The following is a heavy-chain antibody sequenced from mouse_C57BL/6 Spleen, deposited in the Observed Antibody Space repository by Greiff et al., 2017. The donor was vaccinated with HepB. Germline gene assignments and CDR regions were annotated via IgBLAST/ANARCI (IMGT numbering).Heavy chain of an antibody. V-gene: IGHV1-47*01. D-gene: IGHD2-3*01. J-gene: IGHJ3*01. CDR3: ARRGEDGYYKFAY. CDR2: FHPYNDDT. Sequence: ESGAELVKPGASVKMSCKASGYTFTTYPIEWMKQNHGKSLEWIGNFHPYNDDTKYNEKFKGKATLTVEKSSSTVYLELSRLTSDDSAVYYCARRGEDGYYKFAYWGQGTLVTVSA. CDR1: GYTFTTYP.